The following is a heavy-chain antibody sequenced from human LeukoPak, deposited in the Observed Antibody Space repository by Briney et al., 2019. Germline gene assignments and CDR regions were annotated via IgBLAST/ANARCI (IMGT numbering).Heavy chain of an antibody. Sequence: PGGSAGLSCAASGFTYSNFGMNWVSQAPGKGLEWVSSISSGSSYIYYADSVKGRFTISRDNAKNSLYLQVNSLRAEDTAVYYCARDKGYFDYWGQGTLVAVSS. V-gene: IGHV3-21*01. CDR3: ARDKGYFDY. CDR2: ISSGSSYI. CDR1: GFTYSNFG. J-gene: IGHJ4*02.